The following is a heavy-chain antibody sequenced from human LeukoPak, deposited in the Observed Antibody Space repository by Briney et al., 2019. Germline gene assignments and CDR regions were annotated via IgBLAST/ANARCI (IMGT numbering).Heavy chain of an antibody. D-gene: IGHD3-16*01. Sequence: GGSLRLSCAASGFTFSSYGMHWVRQAPGKGLEWVAFIRYDGSNKYYADSVKGRLTISRDNSKNTLYLQMNSLRAEDTAVYYCAKAGGYKGERYYFDYWGQGTLVTVSS. CDR1: GFTFSSYG. J-gene: IGHJ4*02. CDR3: AKAGGYKGERYYFDY. V-gene: IGHV3-30*02. CDR2: IRYDGSNK.